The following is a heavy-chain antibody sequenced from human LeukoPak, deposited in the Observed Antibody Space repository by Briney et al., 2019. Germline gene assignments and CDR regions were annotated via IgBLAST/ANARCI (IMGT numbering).Heavy chain of an antibody. D-gene: IGHD5-24*01. Sequence: GGSLRLSCAASGFTFSSYSMNWVRQAPGKGLEWVSSISSSSSYIYYADSVKGRFTISRVNDKNSLSLQMNSLRAEDTAVYYCARATDGYNAEGDYWGQGTLVTVSS. CDR2: ISSSSSYI. CDR3: ARATDGYNAEGDY. V-gene: IGHV3-21*01. CDR1: GFTFSSYS. J-gene: IGHJ4*02.